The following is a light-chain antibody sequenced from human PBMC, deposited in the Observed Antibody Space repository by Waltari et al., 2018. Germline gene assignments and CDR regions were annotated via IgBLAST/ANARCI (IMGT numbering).Light chain of an antibody. V-gene: IGKV1-39*01. CDR2: AAS. Sequence: DIQMTQSPSSLSASVGDRVTITCRASQSISSYLNWYQQKPGKAPKLLIYAASSLQSGVPSRFSGSGSGTDFTLTISTLQPEDFATYYCQQSFSVPLTFCGGTKVEIK. CDR1: QSISSY. CDR3: QQSFSVPLT. J-gene: IGKJ4*01.